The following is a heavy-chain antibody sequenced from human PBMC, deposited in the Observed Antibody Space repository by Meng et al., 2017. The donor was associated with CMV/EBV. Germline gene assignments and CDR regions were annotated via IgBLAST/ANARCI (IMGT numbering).Heavy chain of an antibody. J-gene: IGHJ4*02. Sequence: GGSLRLSCAASGFTFDDYAMHWVRPAPGKGLEWVSGSSWNSGSIGYADSVKGRFTISRDNAKNSLYLQMNSLRAEDTALYYCAKDGQWLVRAYFDYWGQGTLVTVSS. D-gene: IGHD6-19*01. CDR1: GFTFDDYA. CDR2: SSWNSGSI. V-gene: IGHV3-9*01. CDR3: AKDGQWLVRAYFDY.